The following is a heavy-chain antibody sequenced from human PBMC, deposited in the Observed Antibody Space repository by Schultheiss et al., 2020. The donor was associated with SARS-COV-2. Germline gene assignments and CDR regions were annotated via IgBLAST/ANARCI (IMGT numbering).Heavy chain of an antibody. D-gene: IGHD3-22*01. CDR2: ISSSSSTI. CDR1: GFTFSSYS. CDR3: ARDSLKAYYYDSSGYWGTDY. V-gene: IGHV3-48*04. J-gene: IGHJ4*02. Sequence: GESLKISCAASGFTFSSYSMNWVRQAPGKGLEWVSYISSSSSTIYYADSVKGRFTISRDNAKNSLYLQMNSLRAEDTAVYYCARDSLKAYYYDSSGYWGTDYWGQGTLVTVSS.